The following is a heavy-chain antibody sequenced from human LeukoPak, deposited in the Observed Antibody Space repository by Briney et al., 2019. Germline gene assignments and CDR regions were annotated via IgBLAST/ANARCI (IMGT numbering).Heavy chain of an antibody. V-gene: IGHV1-18*01. J-gene: IGHJ4*02. Sequence: GASVKVSCKASGYTFTSYGLSWVRQASGQGLEWMGWISGYSGNTNYAQKLQGRVTMTADTSTSTAYMELRSLRSDDTAVYYCARDNALAVALDYWGQGTLVTVSS. CDR2: ISGYSGNT. CDR1: GYTFTSYG. CDR3: ARDNALAVALDY. D-gene: IGHD6-19*01.